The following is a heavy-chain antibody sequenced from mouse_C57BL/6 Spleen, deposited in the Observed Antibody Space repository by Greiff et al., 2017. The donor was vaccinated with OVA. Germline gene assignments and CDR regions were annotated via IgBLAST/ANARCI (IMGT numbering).Heavy chain of an antibody. Sequence: VQLQQPGAELVKPGASVKLSCKASGYTFTSYWMQWVKQRPGQGLEWIGEIDPSDSYTNYNQKFKGKATLTVDTSSSTAYMQLSSLTSEDSAVYYCGSNWDYWGQGTTLTVSS. J-gene: IGHJ2*01. CDR1: GYTFTSYW. CDR3: GSNWDY. CDR2: IDPSDSYT. V-gene: IGHV1-50*01. D-gene: IGHD2-5*01.